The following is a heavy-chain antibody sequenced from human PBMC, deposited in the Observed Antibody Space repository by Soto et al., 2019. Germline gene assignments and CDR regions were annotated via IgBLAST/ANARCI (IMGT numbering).Heavy chain of an antibody. D-gene: IGHD1-20*01. V-gene: IGHV6-1*01. CDR2: TYYRSKWYN. Sequence: KQSQTLSLTCAISGDSVSSNSAAWNWIRQSPSRGLEWLGRTYYRSKWYNDYAVSVKSRITINPDTSKNQFSLQLNSVTPEDTAVYYCARDNPGPIIGNYYYYGMDVWGQGTTVTVSS. J-gene: IGHJ6*02. CDR1: GDSVSSNSAA. CDR3: ARDNPGPIIGNYYYYGMDV.